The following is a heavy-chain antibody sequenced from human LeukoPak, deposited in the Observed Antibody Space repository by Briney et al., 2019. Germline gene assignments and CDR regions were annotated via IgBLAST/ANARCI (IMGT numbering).Heavy chain of an antibody. CDR3: AREGYCSGGSCHPPDY. J-gene: IGHJ4*02. D-gene: IGHD2-15*01. Sequence: GGSLRLSCAASGFTFSDYYMSWIRQAPGKGLEWVSYISSSGSTIYYAGSVKGRFTISRDNAKNSLYLQMNSLRAEDTAVYYCAREGYCSGGSCHPPDYWGQGTLVTVSS. V-gene: IGHV3-11*04. CDR2: ISSSGSTI. CDR1: GFTFSDYY.